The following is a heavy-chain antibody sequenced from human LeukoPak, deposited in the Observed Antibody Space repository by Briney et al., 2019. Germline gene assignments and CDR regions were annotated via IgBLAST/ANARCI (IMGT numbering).Heavy chain of an antibody. CDR3: AREYYYYYYYMDV. CDR2: INPNSGGT. CDR1: GYTFTGYY. Sequence: GASAKVSCKASGYTFTGYYMHWVRQAPGQELEWMGWINPNSGGTNYAQKFQGRVTMTRDTSISTAYMELSRLRSDDTAVYYCAREYYYYYYYMDVWGKGTTVTISS. V-gene: IGHV1-2*02. J-gene: IGHJ6*03.